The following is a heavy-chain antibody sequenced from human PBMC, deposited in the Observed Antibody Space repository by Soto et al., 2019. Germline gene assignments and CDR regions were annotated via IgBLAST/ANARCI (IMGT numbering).Heavy chain of an antibody. Sequence: GESLKISCKGSGYSFTSYWIGWVRQMPGKGLEWMGIIYPGDSDTRYSPSFQGQVTISADKSISTAYLQWSSLKASDTAMYYCARQGSSSIENYYYYMDAWGKGTTVTVSS. CDR1: GYSFTSYW. J-gene: IGHJ6*03. CDR2: IYPGDSDT. D-gene: IGHD6-13*01. CDR3: ARQGSSSIENYYYYMDA. V-gene: IGHV5-51*01.